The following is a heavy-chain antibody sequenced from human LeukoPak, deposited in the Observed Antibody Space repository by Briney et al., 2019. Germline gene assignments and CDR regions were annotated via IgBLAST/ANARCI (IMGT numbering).Heavy chain of an antibody. Sequence: SETLSLTCSVSGGSITSSTYYWGWIRQPPGKGLEWIGSIYYSGRTFYNPSLKSRVTMSLDTSKNQFSLTLSSVTAADTAIYYCARRATSGNYQMLHFDSWGQGILVTVSS. CDR1: GGSITSSTYY. J-gene: IGHJ4*02. CDR3: ARRATSGNYQMLHFDS. D-gene: IGHD1-7*01. V-gene: IGHV4-39*07. CDR2: IYYSGRT.